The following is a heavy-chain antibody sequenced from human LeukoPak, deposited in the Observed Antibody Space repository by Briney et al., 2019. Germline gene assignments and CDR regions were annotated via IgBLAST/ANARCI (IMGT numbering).Heavy chain of an antibody. CDR1: GYTFTSYG. D-gene: IGHD6-19*01. Sequence: GASVKVSRKASGYTFTSYGISWVRQAPGQGLEWMGWISAYNGNTNYAQKLQGRVTMTTDTSTSTAYMELRSLRSDDTAVYYCARDGGQWLVYYYGMDVWGQGTTVTVSS. V-gene: IGHV1-18*01. CDR2: ISAYNGNT. J-gene: IGHJ6*02. CDR3: ARDGGQWLVYYYGMDV.